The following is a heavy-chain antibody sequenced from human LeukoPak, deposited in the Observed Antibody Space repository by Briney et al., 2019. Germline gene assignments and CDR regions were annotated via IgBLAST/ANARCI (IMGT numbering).Heavy chain of an antibody. CDR3: ATGVSSSSPDDY. CDR1: GGTFSSYA. CDR2: IIPIFGTA. V-gene: IGHV1-69*05. Sequence: SVKVSCKASGGTFSSYAISWVRQAPGQGLEWMGGIIPIFGTANYAQKFQGRVTITTDESTSTAYMELSSLRSEDTAVYYCATGVSSSSPDDYWGQGTLVTVSS. D-gene: IGHD6-6*01. J-gene: IGHJ4*02.